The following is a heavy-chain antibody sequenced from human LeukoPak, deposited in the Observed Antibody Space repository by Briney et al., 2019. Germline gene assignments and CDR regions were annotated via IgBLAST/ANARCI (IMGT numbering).Heavy chain of an antibody. CDR3: ARGAICGSSCRAFDV. J-gene: IGHJ3*01. CDR2: INPSGYT. V-gene: IGHV4-34*01. Sequence: SETLSLTCAVYGESFSGYFWGWIRQPPGTGLEWIGEINPSGYTNYKPSLKSRATISRDTSKNLFSLTLNLVSAADTAVYYCARGAICGSSCRAFDVWGQGTMVTVSS. D-gene: IGHD6-13*01. CDR1: GESFSGYF.